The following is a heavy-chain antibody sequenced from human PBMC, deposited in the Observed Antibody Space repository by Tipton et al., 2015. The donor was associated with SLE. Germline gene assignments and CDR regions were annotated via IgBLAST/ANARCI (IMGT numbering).Heavy chain of an antibody. Sequence: GLVKPSQTLSLTCAISGDSVSSNSAAWNWIRQSPSRGLEWLGRTYYRSKWYNDYAVSVKSRITINPDTSKNQFSLQLNSVTPEDTAVYYCARTALYSTSWPNWFDPWGQGTLVAVSS. CDR1: GDSVSSNSAA. V-gene: IGHV6-1*01. CDR3: ARTALYSTSWPNWFDP. J-gene: IGHJ5*02. CDR2: TYYRSKWYN. D-gene: IGHD6-13*01.